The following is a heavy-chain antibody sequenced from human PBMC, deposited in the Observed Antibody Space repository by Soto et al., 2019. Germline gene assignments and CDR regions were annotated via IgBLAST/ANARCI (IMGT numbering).Heavy chain of an antibody. CDR2: IYYSGST. D-gene: IGHD6-19*01. Sequence: SETLSLTCTVSGGSISSSSYYWGWIRQPPGKGLEWIGSIYYSGSTYYNPSLKSRVTISVDTSKNQFSLKLSSVTAADTAVYYCARHSKWLADIDYWGQGTLVTVSS. CDR1: GGSISSSSYY. J-gene: IGHJ4*02. V-gene: IGHV4-39*01. CDR3: ARHSKWLADIDY.